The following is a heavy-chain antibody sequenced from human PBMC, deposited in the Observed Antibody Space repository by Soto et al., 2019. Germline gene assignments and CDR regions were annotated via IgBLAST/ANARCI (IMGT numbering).Heavy chain of an antibody. J-gene: IGHJ6*02. CDR1: GGSISSSGYS. D-gene: IGHD5-12*01. CDR3: ARGPYSGSYYYYYGMDV. Sequence: SETLSLTCAVSGGSISSSGYSWSWIRQPPGKGLEWIGYIYHSGSTYYNPSLKSRVTISVDRSKNQFSLKLSSVTAADTAVYYCARGPYSGSYYYYYGMDVWGQGTTVTVSS. V-gene: IGHV4-30-2*01. CDR2: IYHSGST.